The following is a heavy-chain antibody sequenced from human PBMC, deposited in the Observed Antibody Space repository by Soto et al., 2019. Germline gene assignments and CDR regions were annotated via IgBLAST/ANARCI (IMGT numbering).Heavy chain of an antibody. CDR1: NDSISPYY. J-gene: IGHJ5*02. V-gene: IGHV4-59*08. CDR2: IYYSGST. D-gene: IGHD3-10*01. Sequence: QVQLQESGPGLVKPSETLSLTCTVSNDSISPYYWSWIRQPPEKGLEWIGFIYYSGSTTYNPSLKSRVTISVAKSKNQFSLKLTSVTAADTAIYYWARHFPPIHSGSHCYDLWGHGTLVTVSS. CDR3: ARHFPPIHSGSHCYDL.